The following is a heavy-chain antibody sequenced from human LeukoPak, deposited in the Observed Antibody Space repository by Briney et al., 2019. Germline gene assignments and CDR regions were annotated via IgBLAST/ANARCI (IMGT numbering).Heavy chain of an antibody. CDR1: GGSISSGDYY. J-gene: IGHJ4*02. CDR3: ARGPDSSGYYYFDY. Sequence: SQTLSLTCTVSGGSISSGDYYWSWIRQPPGKGLEWIGYIYYSGSTYYNPSLKSRFTISVDTSKNQFSLKLSSVTAADTAVYFCARGPDSSGYYYFDYWGQGTLVTVSS. CDR2: IYYSGST. D-gene: IGHD3-22*01. V-gene: IGHV4-30-4*01.